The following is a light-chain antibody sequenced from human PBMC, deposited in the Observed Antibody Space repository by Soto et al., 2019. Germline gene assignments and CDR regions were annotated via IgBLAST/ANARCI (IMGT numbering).Light chain of an antibody. V-gene: IGLV2-23*01. CDR1: SDVVGNYNL. CDR3: CSFAGRYSYV. Sequence: QAALTQPASVSGSPGQSITISCTGTSDVVGNYNLVSWYQQHPGKAPKLIIYEGNKRPSGVSNRFSGSKSANTASLTISGLRAEDEADYYCCSFAGRYSYVFGSGTKLTVL. CDR2: EGN. J-gene: IGLJ1*01.